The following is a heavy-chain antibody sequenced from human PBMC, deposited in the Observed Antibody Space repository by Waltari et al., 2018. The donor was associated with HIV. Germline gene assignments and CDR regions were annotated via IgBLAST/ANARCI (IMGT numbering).Heavy chain of an antibody. CDR3: ATAQICSTSSCYDY. V-gene: IGHV1-24*01. CDR1: GYTRTELS. Sequence: QVQLVQSGAEVKKPGAYVKVPCRFSGYTRTELSRHWVRQAPGKGLEWMGGFDPEDAETIYAQKFQGRVTMTEDTSTDTAYMELSSLRSEDTALYYCATAQICSTSSCYDYWGQGTLVTVSS. J-gene: IGHJ4*02. D-gene: IGHD2-2*01. CDR2: FDPEDAET.